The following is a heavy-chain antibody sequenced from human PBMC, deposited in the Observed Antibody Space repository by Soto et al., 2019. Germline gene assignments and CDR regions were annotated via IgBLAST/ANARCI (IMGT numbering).Heavy chain of an antibody. J-gene: IGHJ2*01. Sequence: EVQLVESGGGLVQPGRSLRLSCAASGFTFDDYAMHWVRQVPGKGLEWVSGISWNSGSIGYADSVKGRFTISRDNAKNSLYLQINSLRAEDTALYYCARIHQIAVAGTRFGYFDLWGRGTLVTVSS. CDR2: ISWNSGSI. CDR3: ARIHQIAVAGTRFGYFDL. CDR1: GFTFDDYA. D-gene: IGHD6-19*01. V-gene: IGHV3-9*01.